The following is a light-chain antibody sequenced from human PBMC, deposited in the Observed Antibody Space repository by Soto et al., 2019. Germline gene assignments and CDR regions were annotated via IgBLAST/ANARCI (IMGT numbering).Light chain of an antibody. CDR1: SSDVGGYNY. J-gene: IGLJ1*01. Sequence: QSALTQPASVSGSPGQSITISCTGTSSDVGGYNYVSWYQQHPGKAPKLMIYEVGNRPSGVSNRFSGSKSGNTASLTISGLQAEDGADYYCSSYTSSSIDYVFGTGTKLTVL. V-gene: IGLV2-14*01. CDR2: EVG. CDR3: SSYTSSSIDYV.